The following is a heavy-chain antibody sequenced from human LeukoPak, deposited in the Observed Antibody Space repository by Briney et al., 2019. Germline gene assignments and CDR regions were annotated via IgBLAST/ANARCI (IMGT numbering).Heavy chain of an antibody. D-gene: IGHD3-22*01. CDR2: IIPILGIA. Sequence: SVKVSCKASGGTFSSYAISWVRQAPGQGLEWMGRIIPILGIANYAQKFQGRVTITADKSTSTAYMELSSLRSEDTAVYYCAWAPSIYDSSGYSSPYYYGMDVWGQGTTVTVSS. CDR3: AWAPSIYDSSGYSSPYYYGMDV. CDR1: GGTFSSYA. J-gene: IGHJ6*02. V-gene: IGHV1-69*04.